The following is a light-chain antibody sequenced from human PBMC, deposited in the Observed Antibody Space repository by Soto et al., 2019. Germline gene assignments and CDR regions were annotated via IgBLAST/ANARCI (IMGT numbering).Light chain of an antibody. CDR1: SSDVGSYNL. CDR2: EGS. CDR3: CSDAGSSTDVV. Sequence: ALTQPASVSGSPGQSITISCTGTSSDVGSYNLVSWYQQHPGKAPKLMIYEGSKRPSGVSNRFSGSKSGNTASLTISGLQAEDEADYYCCSDAGSSTDVVFGGGTKLTVL. J-gene: IGLJ2*01. V-gene: IGLV2-23*01.